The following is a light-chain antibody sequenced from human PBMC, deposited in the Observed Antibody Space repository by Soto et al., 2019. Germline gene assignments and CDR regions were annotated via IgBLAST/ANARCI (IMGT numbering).Light chain of an antibody. CDR3: QQRSHWPPAT. Sequence: EIVLTQSPATLSLSPGERATLSCRASQSVSSYLAWYQQKPGQAPRLLIYDASNRATGIPARFSGSGSGTDFTLTISSLEPEDFAVYYCQQRSHWPPATFGQGTRLEIK. J-gene: IGKJ5*01. V-gene: IGKV3-11*01. CDR1: QSVSSY. CDR2: DAS.